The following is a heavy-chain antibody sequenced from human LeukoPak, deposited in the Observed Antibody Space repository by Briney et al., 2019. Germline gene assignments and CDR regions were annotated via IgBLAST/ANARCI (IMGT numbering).Heavy chain of an antibody. J-gene: IGHJ4*02. D-gene: IGHD6-19*01. Sequence: GGSLRLSCVVSGFTFDDYAMYWVRQAPGKGLEWVSGVSWKSGSIGYADSVKGRFTISRDDAKNSLYLEMKSLRTEDTALYYCVKGGAVAGTFEFWGQGTLVTVSS. CDR1: GFTFDDYA. V-gene: IGHV3-9*01. CDR2: VSWKSGSI. CDR3: VKGGAVAGTFEF.